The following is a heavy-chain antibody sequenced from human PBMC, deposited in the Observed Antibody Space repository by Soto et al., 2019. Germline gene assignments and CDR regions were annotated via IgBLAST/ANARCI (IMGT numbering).Heavy chain of an antibody. CDR3: ARMIPDYCSGGSCLAGAFDI. Sequence: SGPTLVNPTQTLTLTCTFSGFSLSTSGMRVSWIRQPPGKALEWLARIDWDDDKFYSTSLRXRLTISKDTSKNQVVLTMTNVDPVDTATYYCARMIPDYCSGGSCLAGAFDIWGQGAMVTVSS. D-gene: IGHD2-15*01. CDR2: IDWDDDK. J-gene: IGHJ3*02. CDR1: GFSLSTSGMR. V-gene: IGHV2-70*04.